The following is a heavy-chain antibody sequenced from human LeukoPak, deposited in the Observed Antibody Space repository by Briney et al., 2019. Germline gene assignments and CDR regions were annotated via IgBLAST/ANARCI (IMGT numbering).Heavy chain of an antibody. CDR1: GYTFTGYY. CDR2: INPNRGGT. D-gene: IGHD3-22*01. J-gene: IGHJ6*03. V-gene: IGHV1-2*02. CDR3: ARLYNYYDSSGYHYYYYMDV. Sequence: ASVTVSCKASGYTFTGYYMHWVRQAPGEGLEWMGWINPNRGGTNYAQKFQGRVTMPSDTSISTAYMELSRLRSDDTAVYYCARLYNYYDSSGYHYYYYMDVWGKGTTVTVSS.